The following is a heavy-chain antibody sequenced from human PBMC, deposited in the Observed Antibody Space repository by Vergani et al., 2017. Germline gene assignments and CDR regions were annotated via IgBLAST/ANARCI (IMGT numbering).Heavy chain of an antibody. CDR1: GFTFGYYA. Sequence: EVQLVESGGDLVQPGRSLRLSCTASGFTFGYYAMDWFRQAPGQGLEWVGGIRSKAYGQATIYAASVKGRFTISRDDSKSIDYLQMNNLQTEDTAMYYCVRDQVTMLRGSDALDIWGQGTMVTVSS. J-gene: IGHJ3*02. V-gene: IGHV3-49*03. D-gene: IGHD3-10*01. CDR3: VRDQVTMLRGSDALDI. CDR2: IRSKAYGQAT.